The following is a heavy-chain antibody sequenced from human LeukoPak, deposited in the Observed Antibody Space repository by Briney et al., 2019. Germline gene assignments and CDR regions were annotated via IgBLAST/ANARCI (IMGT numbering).Heavy chain of an antibody. CDR1: GGSISTYY. Sequence: SETLSLTCTVSGGSISTYYWSWIRQPAGKGLEWIGRIYTSGNTIYNPSLLSRLTMSVDTSKNQFSLKLSSVTAADTAVYYCAKDHGSGSYIWGQGTLVTVSS. J-gene: IGHJ4*02. CDR2: IYTSGNT. D-gene: IGHD3-10*01. CDR3: AKDHGSGSYI. V-gene: IGHV4-4*07.